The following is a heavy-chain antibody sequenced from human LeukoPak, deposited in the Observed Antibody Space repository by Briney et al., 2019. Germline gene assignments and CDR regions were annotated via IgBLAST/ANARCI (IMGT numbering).Heavy chain of an antibody. Sequence: GGSLSLYCAVYGFTFSDYWLRWVGQAPGQGLVGVASINKGGSGVEYVVSVRVRFTIYSAIAKNSVYLRRTSLGSRARDVYDCATYTQYFGAPRTDYWGLGTLVTVSS. D-gene: IGHD3-10*01. J-gene: IGHJ4*02. V-gene: IGHV3-7*01. CDR2: INKGGSGV. CDR1: GFTFSDYW. CDR3: ATYTQYFGAPRTDY.